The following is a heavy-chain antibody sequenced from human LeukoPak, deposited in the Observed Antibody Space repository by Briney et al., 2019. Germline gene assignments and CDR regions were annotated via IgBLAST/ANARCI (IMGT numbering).Heavy chain of an antibody. Sequence: ASVKVSRKASGYTFTKFAIHWVRQAPGQRLEWMGWINAATGNRIYSQKFQDRVTITRETSATTAYMELSSLTSEDTAVYYCARVSDDSGWNFDYWGQGTLVTVSS. V-gene: IGHV1-3*01. J-gene: IGHJ4*02. CDR2: INAATGNR. D-gene: IGHD6-19*01. CDR1: GYTFTKFA. CDR3: ARVSDDSGWNFDY.